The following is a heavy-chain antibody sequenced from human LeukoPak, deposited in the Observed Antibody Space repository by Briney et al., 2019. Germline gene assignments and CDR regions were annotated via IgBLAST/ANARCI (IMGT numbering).Heavy chain of an antibody. D-gene: IGHD6-19*01. V-gene: IGHV1-18*01. Sequence: GASVKVSCKASVYTFSNYGVSWVRQAPGQGLEWMGWISAYNGNTNYAQNPRGRLTIATETATSTAYMELRSLGSDGPAGYYCARDIGSGSGWREPRNWGQGTLVTVSS. CDR1: VYTFSNYG. J-gene: IGHJ4*02. CDR2: ISAYNGNT. CDR3: ARDIGSGSGWREPRN.